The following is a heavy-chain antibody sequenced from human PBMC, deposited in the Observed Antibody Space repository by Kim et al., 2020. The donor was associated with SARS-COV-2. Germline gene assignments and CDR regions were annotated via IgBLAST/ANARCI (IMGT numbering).Heavy chain of an antibody. Sequence: YAPSVRSRVVITADTSRNQFYLQLTSLTLEDTAVYFCARQTSGALDYWGQGSLVTVSP. D-gene: IGHD2-15*01. CDR3: ARQTSGALDY. V-gene: IGHV6-1*01. J-gene: IGHJ4*02.